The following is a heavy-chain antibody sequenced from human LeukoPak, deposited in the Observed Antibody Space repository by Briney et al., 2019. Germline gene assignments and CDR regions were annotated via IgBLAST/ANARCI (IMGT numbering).Heavy chain of an antibody. V-gene: IGHV3-48*01. CDR3: AELGITMIGGV. J-gene: IGHJ6*04. Sequence: GGSLRLSCAASGFTFSSYSMNWVRQAQGKGLEWVSYISSSSSTIYYADSVKGRFTISRENAKNSLYLQMNSLRAEDTAVYYCAELGITMIGGVWGKGTTVTISS. CDR1: GFTFSSYS. D-gene: IGHD3-10*02. CDR2: ISSSSSTI.